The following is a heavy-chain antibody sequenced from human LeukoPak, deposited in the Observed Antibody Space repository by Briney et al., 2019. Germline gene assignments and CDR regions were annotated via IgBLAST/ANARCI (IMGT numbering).Heavy chain of an antibody. J-gene: IGHJ6*03. V-gene: IGHV4-38-2*01. CDR1: GYSISNGYY. Sequence: SETLSLTCAVSGYSISNGYYWVWIRQPPGRGLEWIGSLYHSDSAYYNTSLRSRVSMSVDTSKNQFSQTLSFVTAADTAVYYCARQHDSYHYYYIDVWGSGTTVTVSS. CDR2: LYHSDSA. CDR3: ARQHDSYHYYYIDV.